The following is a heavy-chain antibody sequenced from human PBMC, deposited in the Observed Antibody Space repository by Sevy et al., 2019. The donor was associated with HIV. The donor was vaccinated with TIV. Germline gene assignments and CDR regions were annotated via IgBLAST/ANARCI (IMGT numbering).Heavy chain of an antibody. D-gene: IGHD5-12*01. J-gene: IGHJ4*02. V-gene: IGHV1-69*13. CDR1: GGTFSSYA. CDR3: SREAGGGYDY. CDR2: IIPIFGTA. Sequence: TSVKVSCKASGGTFSSYAISWVRQAPGQGLEWMGGIIPIFGTANYAEKFQGRVTITADESTSTAYMELSSLRSEDTAVYYCSREAGGGYDYWGQGTLVTVS.